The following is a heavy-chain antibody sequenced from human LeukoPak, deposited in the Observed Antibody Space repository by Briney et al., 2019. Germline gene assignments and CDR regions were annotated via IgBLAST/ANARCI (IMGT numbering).Heavy chain of an antibody. CDR2: INGDGRNI. J-gene: IGHJ6*02. V-gene: IGHV3-74*01. CDR3: AKSLRTLPYYYYGMDV. CDR1: GFTFSSYW. Sequence: PGGSLRLSCVTSGFTFSSYWMHWVRQDPRKGLVWVSRINGDGRNINYADSVRGRFTISRDNAKNSLYLQMNSLRAEDAAVYYCAKSLRTLPYYYYGMDVWGQGTTVTVSS. D-gene: IGHD1-14*01.